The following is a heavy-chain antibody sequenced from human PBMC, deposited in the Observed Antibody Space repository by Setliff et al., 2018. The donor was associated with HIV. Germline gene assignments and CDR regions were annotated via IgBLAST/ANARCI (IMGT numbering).Heavy chain of an antibody. CDR1: GGSISRFY. Sequence: SETLSLTCTVSGGSISRFYWSWIRQPPGKGLEWIGYIYYNGKTNYNPSLRSGVTISVDTSKNQFSLKLRSVTAADTAVYYCAREAGYYDSSGDPGGWFDPWVQGTLVTVSS. J-gene: IGHJ5*02. V-gene: IGHV4-59*01. D-gene: IGHD3-22*01. CDR2: IYYNGKT. CDR3: AREAGYYDSSGDPGGWFDP.